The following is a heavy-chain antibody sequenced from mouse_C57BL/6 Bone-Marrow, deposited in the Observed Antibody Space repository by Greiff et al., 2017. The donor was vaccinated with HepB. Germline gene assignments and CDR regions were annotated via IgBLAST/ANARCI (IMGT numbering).Heavy chain of an antibody. V-gene: IGHV1-19*01. CDR1: GYTFTDYY. CDR3: ARTYYYGSSYSYFDV. J-gene: IGHJ1*03. CDR2: INPYNGGT. Sequence: VQLQQSGPVLVKPGASVKMSCKASGYTFTDYYMNWVKQSHGKSLEWIGVINPYNGGTSYNQKFKGKATLTVDKSSSTAYMELNSLTSEDSAVYYCARTYYYGSSYSYFDVWGTGTTVTVSS. D-gene: IGHD1-1*01.